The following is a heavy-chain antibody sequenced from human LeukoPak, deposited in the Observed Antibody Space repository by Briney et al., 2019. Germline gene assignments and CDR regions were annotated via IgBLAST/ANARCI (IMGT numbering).Heavy chain of an antibody. J-gene: IGHJ4*02. CDR1: GFTFSSYS. CDR3: AREGPGIAAAADY. Sequence: GGSLRLSCAASGFTFSSYSMNWVRQAPGKGLEWVSSISSSSSYIYYADSVKGRFTISRDNAKNSLYLQMNSLRAEDTAVYYCAREGPGIAAAADYWGQGTLVTVSS. CDR2: ISSSSSYI. D-gene: IGHD6-13*01. V-gene: IGHV3-21*01.